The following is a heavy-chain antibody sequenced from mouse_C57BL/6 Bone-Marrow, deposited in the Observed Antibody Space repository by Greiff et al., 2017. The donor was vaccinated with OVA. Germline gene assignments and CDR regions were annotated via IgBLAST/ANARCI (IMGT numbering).Heavy chain of an antibody. CDR3: ARGYGSSSYYAMDY. D-gene: IGHD1-1*01. V-gene: IGHV1-72*01. CDR1: GYTFTSYW. J-gene: IGHJ4*01. Sequence: QVQLQQPGAELVKPGASVKLSCKASGYTFTSYWMHWVKQRPGRGLEWIGRIDPNSGGTKYNEKFQSKATLTVDKPSSTAYLQLSSLTSEDSAVYYCARGYGSSSYYAMDYWGQGTSVTVSS. CDR2: IDPNSGGT.